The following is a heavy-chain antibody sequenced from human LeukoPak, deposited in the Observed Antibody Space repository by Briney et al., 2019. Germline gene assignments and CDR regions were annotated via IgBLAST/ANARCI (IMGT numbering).Heavy chain of an antibody. CDR1: GFTVSSNY. D-gene: IGHD3-3*01. J-gene: IGHJ6*03. Sequence: QPGGSLRLSCAASGFTVSSNYMSWVRQAPGKGLEWVSVIYSGGSTYYADSVKGRFTISRDNSKNTLYLQMNSLRAEDTAVYYCARLDYDFWTDMDVWGKGTTVTVSS. CDR2: IYSGGST. CDR3: ARLDYDFWTDMDV. V-gene: IGHV3-53*01.